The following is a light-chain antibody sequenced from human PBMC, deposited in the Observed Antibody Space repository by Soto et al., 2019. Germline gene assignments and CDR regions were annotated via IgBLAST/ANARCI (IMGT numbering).Light chain of an antibody. CDR2: EVS. CDR3: STYTDKTYI. J-gene: IGLJ1*01. V-gene: IGLV2-14*01. CDR1: NIDVDAYKY. Sequence: QSVLTQPASVTGNRGQSITISCTTRNIDVDAYKYISWYRQHPGEAPTIIIYEVSNRPSGISNRFSGSKSGNTASLTISGLQTEDEAEYFCSTYTDKTYIFGSGTKV.